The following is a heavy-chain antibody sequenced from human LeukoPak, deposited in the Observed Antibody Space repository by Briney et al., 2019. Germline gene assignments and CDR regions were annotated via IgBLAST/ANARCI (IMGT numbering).Heavy chain of an antibody. CDR2: ISVYNGNT. D-gene: IGHD2-15*01. V-gene: IGHV1-18*01. Sequence: GASVKVSCKASGYTFTSYGISWVRQAPGQGLEWMGWISVYNGNTNYAQKLQGRVTMTTDTSTSTAYMELRSLRSDDTAVYYCASTVPYCSDGSCRRYYYFDYWGQGTLVTVSS. J-gene: IGHJ4*02. CDR1: GYTFTSYG. CDR3: ASTVPYCSDGSCRRYYYFDY.